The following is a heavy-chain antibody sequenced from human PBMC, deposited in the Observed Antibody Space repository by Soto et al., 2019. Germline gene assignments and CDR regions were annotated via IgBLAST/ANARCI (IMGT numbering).Heavy chain of an antibody. D-gene: IGHD5-12*01. Sequence: SETLSLTCTVSGGSITSGGYSWGWIRQPPGQGLEWIGYMYHSGNTYYNPSLKGRVTISLDHSRNQFSLRLNSVTAADTAVYYCARDLRGYSRYDYLDYWGQGIPVTVSS. CDR2: MYHSGNT. CDR1: GGSITSGGYS. CDR3: ARDLRGYSRYDYLDY. J-gene: IGHJ4*02. V-gene: IGHV4-30-2*01.